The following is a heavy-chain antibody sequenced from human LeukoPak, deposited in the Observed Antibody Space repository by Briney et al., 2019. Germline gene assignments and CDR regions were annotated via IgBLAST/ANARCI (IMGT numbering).Heavy chain of an antibody. J-gene: IGHJ6*04. CDR2: ISYDGSNK. CDR3: ARDKGYCSSTSCYRTGYYYYGMDV. CDR1: GFTFSSYA. D-gene: IGHD2-2*01. Sequence: PGGSLRLSCAASGFTFSSYAMHWVRQAPGKGVEGVAVISYDGSNKYYADSVKGRFTISRDNSKNTLYLQMNSLRAEDTAVYYCARDKGYCSSTSCYRTGYYYYGMDVWGKGTTVTVSS. V-gene: IGHV3-30*04.